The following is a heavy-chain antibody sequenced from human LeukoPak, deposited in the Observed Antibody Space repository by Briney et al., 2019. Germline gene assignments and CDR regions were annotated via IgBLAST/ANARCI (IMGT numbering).Heavy chain of an antibody. CDR1: GFTFSSYA. Sequence: GGSLRLSCAASGFTFSSYAMHWVRQAPGKGLEWVAVISYDGSNIYYADSVKGRFTISRDNSKNTLYLQMNSLRAEDTAVYYCARMESSSWFGGFDYWGQGTLVTVSS. D-gene: IGHD6-13*01. CDR2: ISYDGSNI. V-gene: IGHV3-30*04. J-gene: IGHJ4*02. CDR3: ARMESSSWFGGFDY.